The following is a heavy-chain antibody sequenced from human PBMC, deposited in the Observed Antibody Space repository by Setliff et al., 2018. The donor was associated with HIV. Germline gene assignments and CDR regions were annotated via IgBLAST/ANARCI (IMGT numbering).Heavy chain of an antibody. J-gene: IGHJ5*01. Sequence: GGSLRLSCAASGFTFSNYGMHWVRQAPGKGLEWVAVIWYDGSNQYYADSVKGRFAISRDNSKNTLDLQMNSLRAEDTAVYHCAKDRDWGWFDSWGQGTLVTVSS. CDR2: IWYDGSNQ. V-gene: IGHV3-33*06. D-gene: IGHD7-27*01. CDR1: GFTFSNYG. CDR3: AKDRDWGWFDS.